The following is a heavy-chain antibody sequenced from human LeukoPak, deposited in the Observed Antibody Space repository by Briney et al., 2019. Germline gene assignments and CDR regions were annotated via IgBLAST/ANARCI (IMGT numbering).Heavy chain of an antibody. V-gene: IGHV3-23*01. CDR2: INTDGSST. J-gene: IGHJ4*02. D-gene: IGHD3/OR15-3a*01. CDR1: GFTFSSYA. Sequence: TGGSLRLSCAASGFTFSSYAMSWVRQAPGKGLEWVSRINTDGSSTSYAASVKGRFTISRDSAKNTLYLQMNSLRAEDTAVYYCAKEDGSDLIDYWGQGTLVTVSS. CDR3: AKEDGSDLIDY.